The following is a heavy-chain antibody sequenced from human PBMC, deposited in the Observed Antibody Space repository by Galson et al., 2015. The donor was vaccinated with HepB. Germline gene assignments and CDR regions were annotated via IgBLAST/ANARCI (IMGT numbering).Heavy chain of an antibody. CDR1: GYNFTTYW. CDR3: ARRHATTTDYGMDV. Sequence: QSGAEVKKPGESLKISCKSSGYNFTTYWIGWVRQMPGKGLEWMGIIFPADSDTRYSPSFPGQVTISADKSISTAYLQWISLRASDSAMYYCARRHATTTDYGMDVWGQGTTVTVSS. CDR2: IFPADSDT. D-gene: IGHD1-1*01. V-gene: IGHV5-51*03. J-gene: IGHJ6*02.